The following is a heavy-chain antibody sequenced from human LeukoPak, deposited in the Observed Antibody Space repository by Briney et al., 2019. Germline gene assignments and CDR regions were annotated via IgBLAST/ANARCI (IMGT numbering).Heavy chain of an antibody. Sequence: ASVKVSCKTSGYTFTGYYMHWVRQAPGQGLEWMGRINPNSGDTNYAQKFQGRVTMTGDTSITTAYMELNSLRFDDTAVYYCAKAKPQGSDRDFDYWGQGTLVTVSS. CDR1: GYTFTGYY. CDR2: INPNSGDT. J-gene: IGHJ4*02. D-gene: IGHD1-14*01. CDR3: AKAKPQGSDRDFDY. V-gene: IGHV1-2*06.